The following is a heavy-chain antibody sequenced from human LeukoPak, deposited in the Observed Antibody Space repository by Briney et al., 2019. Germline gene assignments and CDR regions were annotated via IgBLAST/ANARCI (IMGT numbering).Heavy chain of an antibody. V-gene: IGHV3-9*01. J-gene: IGHJ1*01. D-gene: IGHD3-10*01. CDR1: GFTVSSNY. CDR3: AKALPGSVHRNTLQH. CDR2: ISWNSGSI. Sequence: PGGSLRLSCAASGFTVSSNYMHWVRQAPGKGLEWVSGISWNSGSIGYAGSVKGRFTISRDNANNTLFLQMNSLGAEDTALYYCAKALPGSVHRNTLQHWGQGILVTVSS.